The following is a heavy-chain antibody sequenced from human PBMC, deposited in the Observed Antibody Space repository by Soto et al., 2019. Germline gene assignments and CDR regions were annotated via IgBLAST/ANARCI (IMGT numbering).Heavy chain of an antibody. J-gene: IGHJ5*02. CDR2: ISSSSSTI. CDR1: GFTFSSYS. V-gene: IGHV3-48*01. CDR3: ARDHYPARDYDFWSGYYFVP. D-gene: IGHD3-3*01. Sequence: GGSLRLSCAASGFTFSSYSMNWVRQAPGKGLEWVSYISSSSSTIYYADSVKGRFTISRDNAKNSLYLQMNSLRAEDTAVYYCARDHYPARDYDFWSGYYFVPWGQGTLVTVSS.